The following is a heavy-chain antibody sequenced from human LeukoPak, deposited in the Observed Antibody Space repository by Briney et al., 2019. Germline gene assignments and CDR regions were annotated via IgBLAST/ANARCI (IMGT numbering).Heavy chain of an antibody. CDR3: ARDAKRIVGASDAFDI. CDR1: GFTFSSYS. J-gene: IGHJ3*02. Sequence: GGSLRLSCAASGFTFSSYSMNWVRQAPGKGLEWVSSISSSSSYIYYADSVKGRFTISRDNAKNSLYLQMNSLRAEDTAVYYCARDAKRIVGASDAFDIWGQGTMVTVSS. CDR2: ISSSSSYI. V-gene: IGHV3-21*01. D-gene: IGHD1-26*01.